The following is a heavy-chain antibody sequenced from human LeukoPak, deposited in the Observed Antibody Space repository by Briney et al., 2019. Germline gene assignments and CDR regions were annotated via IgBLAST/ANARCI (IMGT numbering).Heavy chain of an antibody. V-gene: IGHV4-34*01. CDR2: INHSGST. CDR1: GGSFSGYY. J-gene: IGHJ4*02. CDR3: ASLRRGELYSLGY. Sequence: SETLSLTCAVYGGSFSGYYWSWIRQPPGKGLEWIGEINHSGSTNYNPSLKSRVTISVDTSKSQFSLKLSSVTVADTAVYYCASLRRGELYSLGYWGQGTLVTVSS. D-gene: IGHD3-16*01.